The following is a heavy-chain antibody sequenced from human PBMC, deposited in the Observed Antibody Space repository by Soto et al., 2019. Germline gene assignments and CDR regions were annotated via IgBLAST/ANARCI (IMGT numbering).Heavy chain of an antibody. D-gene: IGHD6-19*01. CDR2: IYYSGST. Sequence: SETLSLTCTVSGGSISSYFWSWIRQPPGKGLDWIGYIYYSGSTKYDPSLKSRVTISVDTSKNQFSLKLSSVTAADTAVYYCARVIGGWYEHDYWGQGTLVT. CDR1: GGSISSYF. J-gene: IGHJ4*02. CDR3: ARVIGGWYEHDY. V-gene: IGHV4-59*01.